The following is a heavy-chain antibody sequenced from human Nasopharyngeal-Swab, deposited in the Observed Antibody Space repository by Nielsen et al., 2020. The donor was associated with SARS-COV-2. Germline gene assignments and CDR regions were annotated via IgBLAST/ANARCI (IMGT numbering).Heavy chain of an antibody. Sequence: ASVKVSCKASGYTFTSYAMHWVRQAPGQRLEWMGWINAGNGNTKYSQKFQGRVTITRDTSASTAYMELSSLRSEDTAVYYCAREDSSGWYRYYFDYWGQGTLVTVSS. D-gene: IGHD6-19*01. CDR3: AREDSSGWYRYYFDY. J-gene: IGHJ4*02. CDR2: INAGNGNT. CDR1: GYTFTSYA. V-gene: IGHV1-3*01.